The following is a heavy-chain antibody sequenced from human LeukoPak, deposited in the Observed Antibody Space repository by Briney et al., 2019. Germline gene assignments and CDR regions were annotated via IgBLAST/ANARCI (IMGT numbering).Heavy chain of an antibody. CDR2: VWYDGSNK. D-gene: IGHD3/OR15-3a*01. V-gene: IGHV3-33*01. Sequence: GRSLRLSCAASGFTFSNNGMHWVRQAPGKGLEWVAVVWYDGSNKYYADSVKGRFTISRDNSKNTLYLQMHSLRAEDTAVYYCARDRTYYNYGMDVWGQGTTVTVSS. J-gene: IGHJ6*02. CDR1: GFTFSNNG. CDR3: ARDRTYYNYGMDV.